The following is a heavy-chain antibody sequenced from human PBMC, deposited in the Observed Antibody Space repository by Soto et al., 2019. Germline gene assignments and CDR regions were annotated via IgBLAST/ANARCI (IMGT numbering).Heavy chain of an antibody. D-gene: IGHD1-26*01. CDR2: IYYNGYT. J-gene: IGHJ3*02. CDR3: ARALSLREAVFDI. V-gene: IGHV4-31*03. Sequence: SETLSLTCSVSGGSINSGGYYWGWIRQHPGKGLEWIGYIYYNGYTYYNASLKSRVTISVDTSKIHFSLRLNSVTAADTAVYYCARALSLREAVFDIWGQGTMVTVSS. CDR1: GGSINSGGYY.